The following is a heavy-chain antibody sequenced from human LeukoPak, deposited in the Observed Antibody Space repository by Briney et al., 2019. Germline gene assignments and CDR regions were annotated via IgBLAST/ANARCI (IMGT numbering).Heavy chain of an antibody. Sequence: GGSLRLSCGASGFTFSSYAMSWVRQGPGKGLEWVSSISTSSSYIYYADSVKGRFTISGDNARNSLYLHMNSLRAEDTAVYYCARDLGGYSYGSHFDYWGQGTLVTVSS. CDR1: GFTFSSYA. CDR2: ISTSSSYI. V-gene: IGHV3-21*01. D-gene: IGHD5-18*01. J-gene: IGHJ4*02. CDR3: ARDLGGYSYGSHFDY.